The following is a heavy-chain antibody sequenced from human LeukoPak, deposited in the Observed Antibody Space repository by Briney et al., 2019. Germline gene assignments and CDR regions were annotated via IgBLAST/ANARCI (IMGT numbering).Heavy chain of an antibody. CDR1: GGSITSISYY. V-gene: IGHV4-39*07. D-gene: IGHD2-2*01. Sequence: SETLSLTCTVSGGSITSISYYWGWIRQPPGKGLEWIGSITYTGSTYYNPSLKRRVTISIDTSKNQCSLKLSSVTAADTAVYYCARERREQLLPPYTRSVTYFDYWGQGTLVTVSS. J-gene: IGHJ4*02. CDR2: ITYTGST. CDR3: ARERREQLLPPYTRSVTYFDY.